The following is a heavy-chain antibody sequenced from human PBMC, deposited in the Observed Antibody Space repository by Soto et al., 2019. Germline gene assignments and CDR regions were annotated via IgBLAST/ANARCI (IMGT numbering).Heavy chain of an antibody. Sequence: GGSLRLSCAASGFTFSDYYMSWIRQAPGKGLEWVSYISSSGSTIYYADSVKGRFTISRDNAKNSLYLQMNSLGAEDTAVYYCARAVAASNSELTYYFDYWGQGTLVTVSS. CDR1: GFTFSDYY. CDR3: ARAVAASNSELTYYFDY. CDR2: ISSSGSTI. J-gene: IGHJ4*02. D-gene: IGHD3-16*01. V-gene: IGHV3-11*01.